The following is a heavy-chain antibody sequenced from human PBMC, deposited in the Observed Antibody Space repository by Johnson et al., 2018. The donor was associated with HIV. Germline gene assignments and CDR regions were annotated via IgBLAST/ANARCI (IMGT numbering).Heavy chain of an antibody. CDR3: EAVVVTAIHDAFDI. D-gene: IGHD2-21*02. CDR2: ISRSGGTI. V-gene: IGHV3-48*03. Sequence: DVQLVESGGGLVQPGRSRRLSCAASGFTFEYYAMHWVRQAPGKGLEWVSYISRSGGTIYYADSVKGRFTISRDNAKNSLYLQMNSLRAEDTAVYYCEAVVVTAIHDAFDIWGQGTMVTVSS. J-gene: IGHJ3*02. CDR1: GFTFEYYA.